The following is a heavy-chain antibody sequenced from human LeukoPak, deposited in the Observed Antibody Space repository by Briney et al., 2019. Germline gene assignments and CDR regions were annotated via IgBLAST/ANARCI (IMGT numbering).Heavy chain of an antibody. CDR1: GFTFSSYS. V-gene: IGHV3-48*02. J-gene: IGHJ6*02. CDR3: ARGDTIVVVPAAKDYYYYGMDV. Sequence: GGSLRLSCAASGFTFSSYSMNWVRQAPGKGLEWVSYISSSSSTIYYADSVKGRFTISRDNAKNSLYLQMNSLRDEDTAVYYCARGDTIVVVPAAKDYYYYGMDVWGQGTTVTVSS. D-gene: IGHD2-2*01. CDR2: ISSSSSTI.